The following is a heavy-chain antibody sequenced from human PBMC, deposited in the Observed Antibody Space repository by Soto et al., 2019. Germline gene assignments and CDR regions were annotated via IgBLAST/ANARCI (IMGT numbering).Heavy chain of an antibody. J-gene: IGHJ5*01. V-gene: IGHV6-1*01. Sequence: PSQTLSLTCSISWDSVSSSSVTWNWIRPSPSRGLEWLGRTYYRSKWYNDYAESVKSRITINPDTSKNQFSLHLNSVTPEDTAVYYCVRLIGNSWLDFWGQGTLVTV. CDR2: TYYRSKWYN. D-gene: IGHD1-26*01. CDR3: VRLIGNSWLDF. CDR1: WDSVSSSSVT.